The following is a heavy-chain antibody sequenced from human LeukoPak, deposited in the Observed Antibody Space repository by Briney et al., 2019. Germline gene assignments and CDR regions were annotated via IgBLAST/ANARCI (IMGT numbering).Heavy chain of an antibody. D-gene: IGHD2-21*01. V-gene: IGHV1-2*06. CDR3: ARPLSAIPLPFNAFEL. CDR2: IIPKTGDT. Sequence: ASVKVSCKASGYTFTDYYIHWVRQAPGQALEWLGRIIPKTGDTSYAQKFQGRVTMTRDTSISTVYMDLSSLTSDDTAVYYCARPLSAIPLPFNAFELWGQGTVVTVSS. J-gene: IGHJ3*01. CDR1: GYTFTDYY.